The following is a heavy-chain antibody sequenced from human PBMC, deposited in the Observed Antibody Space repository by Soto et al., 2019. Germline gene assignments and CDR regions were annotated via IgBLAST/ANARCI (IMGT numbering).Heavy chain of an antibody. V-gene: IGHV4-31*03. CDR1: GGSISSGGDY. D-gene: IGHD2-21*01. J-gene: IGHJ4*02. CDR3: ARGELWWDY. Sequence: QVQLQESGPGLERPSQTLSLNCTVCGGSISSGGDYWTWIRQHPGRGLEWIGYIYYGGSTFYSPSLKSRAIISVDTSTNQFSLRLSSVTAADTAVYYCARGELWWDYWGQGTLVTVSS. CDR2: IYYGGST.